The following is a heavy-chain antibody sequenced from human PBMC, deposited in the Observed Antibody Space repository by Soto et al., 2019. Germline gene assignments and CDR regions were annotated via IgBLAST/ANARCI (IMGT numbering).Heavy chain of an antibody. D-gene: IGHD3-22*01. J-gene: IGHJ4*02. CDR2: IYYSGST. CDR1: GGSISSYY. CDR3: ARVTPPVYDSSGYYYND. V-gene: IGHV4-59*01. Sequence: SETLSLTCTVSGGSISSYYWSWIRQPPGKGLEWIGYIYYSGSTNYNPSLKSRVTISVDTSKNQFSLKLSSVTAADTAVYYCARVTPPVYDSSGYYYNDWGQGTLVTV.